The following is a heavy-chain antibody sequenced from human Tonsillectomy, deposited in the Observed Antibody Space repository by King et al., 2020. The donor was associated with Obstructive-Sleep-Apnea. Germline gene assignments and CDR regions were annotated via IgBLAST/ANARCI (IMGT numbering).Heavy chain of an antibody. J-gene: IGHJ4*02. V-gene: IGHV3-64*01. CDR3: ARDGGIEAAGPSKLVRGAFDY. D-gene: IGHD6-13*01. Sequence: VQLVESGGGLVQPGGSLRLSCAASGFTFSRYAMHWVRQAPGKGLEYVSGISSNGGSTYYANSVKGRFTISRDSSKNTLYLQMGSLRAEDMAVYYCARDGGIEAAGPSKLVRGAFDYWGQGTLVTVSS. CDR1: GFTFSRYA. CDR2: ISSNGGST.